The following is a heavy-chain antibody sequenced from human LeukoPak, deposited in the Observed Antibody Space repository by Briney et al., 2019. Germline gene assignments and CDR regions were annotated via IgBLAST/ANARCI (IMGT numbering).Heavy chain of an antibody. Sequence: GGSLRLSCAASGFTFSNAYMNWVRQAPGKGLEWVSYISSSSSTIYYADSVKGRFTISRDNAKNSLYLQMNSLRAEDTAVYYCAREGYCSGGSCYQGHFEYWGQGTLVTVSS. CDR3: AREGYCSGGSCYQGHFEY. CDR2: ISSSSSTI. D-gene: IGHD2-15*01. J-gene: IGHJ4*02. CDR1: GFTFSNAY. V-gene: IGHV3-48*01.